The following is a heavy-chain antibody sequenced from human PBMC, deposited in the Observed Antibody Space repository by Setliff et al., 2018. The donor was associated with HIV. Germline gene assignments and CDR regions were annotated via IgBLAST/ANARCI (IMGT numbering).Heavy chain of an antibody. J-gene: IGHJ4*02. V-gene: IGHV4-59*11. CDR3: ARAGSYGWDY. CDR2: IYSTGSA. Sequence: SETLSLTCTVSGPSINIHYWSWIRQSPGKGFEWIGYIYSTGSANSNASLRSRVMISVDTSKNQVSLKLSSVTAADTAVYYCARAGSYGWDYWGQGTLVTVSS. CDR1: GPSINIHY. D-gene: IGHD5-18*01.